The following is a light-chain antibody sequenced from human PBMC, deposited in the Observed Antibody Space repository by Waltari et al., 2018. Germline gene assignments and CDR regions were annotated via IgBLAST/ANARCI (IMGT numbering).Light chain of an antibody. Sequence: DLQMTQSPSTLSASVGDRVTIICRASQRVSSYLAWYQQKPGKAPKLLIYKSSSLETGVPSSFSGTGSGTEFTLTISSLQPDDIATYYCQQYNSYPFTFGPGTKVEIK. CDR3: QQYNSYPFT. CDR2: KSS. J-gene: IGKJ3*01. V-gene: IGKV1-5*03. CDR1: QRVSSY.